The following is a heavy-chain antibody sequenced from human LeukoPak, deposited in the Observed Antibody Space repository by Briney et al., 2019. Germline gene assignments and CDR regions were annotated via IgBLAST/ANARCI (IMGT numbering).Heavy chain of an antibody. V-gene: IGHV4-61*02. Sequence: SETLSLTCTVSGGSISSGSYYWSWIRQPAGKGLEWIGRVYTSGSTNYNPSLKSRVTISVDKAKNQFSLNLNSVTAADTAVYYCARGGDRSFDYWGRGTLVTVSS. D-gene: IGHD3-10*01. J-gene: IGHJ4*02. CDR1: GGSISSGSYY. CDR3: ARGGDRSFDY. CDR2: VYTSGST.